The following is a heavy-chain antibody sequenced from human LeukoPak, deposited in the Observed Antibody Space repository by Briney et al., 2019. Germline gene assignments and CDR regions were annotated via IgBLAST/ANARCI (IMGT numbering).Heavy chain of an antibody. CDR3: AKSGSSRWYYLAYNFDS. CDR2: ISGSGGGT. V-gene: IGHV3-23*01. CDR1: GFTFSSYA. D-gene: IGHD6-13*01. Sequence: PGGSLRLSCAASGFTFSSYAMSWVRQAPGKGLEWVSAISGSGGGTHYADSVQGRFTISRDSSKNTLFLQMNSLRAEDTAVYYCAKSGSSRWYYLAYNFDSWGQGLLVTVSS. J-gene: IGHJ4*02.